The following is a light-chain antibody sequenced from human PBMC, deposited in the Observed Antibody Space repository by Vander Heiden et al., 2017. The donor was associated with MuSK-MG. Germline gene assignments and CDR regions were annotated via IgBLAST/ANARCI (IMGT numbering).Light chain of an antibody. V-gene: IGKV1-16*01. Sequence: DIQMTQSPSSLSASVGDRVTITCRASQDISNFLARFQLKPGEAPKSLIYAGSIWQSGVPPRFSGSTHGTDFTLTIISLQPEDFAAYYCQQDYGYPLTFGGGIKVEIK. CDR3: QQDYGYPLT. J-gene: IGKJ4*01. CDR2: AGS. CDR1: QDISNF.